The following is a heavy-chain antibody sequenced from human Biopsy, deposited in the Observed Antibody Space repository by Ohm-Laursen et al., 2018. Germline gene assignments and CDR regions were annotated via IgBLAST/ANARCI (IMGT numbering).Heavy chain of an antibody. D-gene: IGHD3-3*01. V-gene: IGHV1-2*02. J-gene: IGHJ4*02. Sequence: AASVKVSCKASRYTFTGDYIHWVRQAPGQGLEWMGWIDPKYGDTKFAQKFQGRVTMTRDTSTSTIYMDLSSLRSDDTAVYYCAKDLLGWLEPSWGRGTLVIVSS. CDR3: AKDLLGWLEPS. CDR2: IDPKYGDT. CDR1: RYTFTGDY.